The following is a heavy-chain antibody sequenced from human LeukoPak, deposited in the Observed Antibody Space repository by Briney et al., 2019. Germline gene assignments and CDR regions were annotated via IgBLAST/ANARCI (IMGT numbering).Heavy chain of an antibody. V-gene: IGHV3-21*01. CDR1: GFTFNTYS. CDR2: ISSSSSYI. D-gene: IGHD1-26*01. J-gene: IGHJ4*01. Sequence: GGSLRLSCAASGFTFNTYSMNWVRQAPGKGLEWVSSISSSSSYIYYADSVKGRFTISRDNAKNSLYLQMNSLRAEDTAVYYCARVRSGSYLDVDYWGQGTLVTVFS. CDR3: ARVRSGSYLDVDY.